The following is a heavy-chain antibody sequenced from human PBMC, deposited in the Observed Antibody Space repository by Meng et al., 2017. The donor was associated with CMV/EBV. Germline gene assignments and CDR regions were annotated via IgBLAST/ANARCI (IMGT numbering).Heavy chain of an antibody. J-gene: IGHJ4*02. Sequence: GSLRLSCTVSGGSISSYYWSWIRQPPGKGLEWIGYIYYSGSTNYNPSLKSRVTISVDTSKNQFSLKLSSVTAADTAVYYCARGDLDYWGQGTLVTVSS. CDR1: GGSISSYY. V-gene: IGHV4-59*01. CDR3: ARGDLDY. CDR2: IYYSGST.